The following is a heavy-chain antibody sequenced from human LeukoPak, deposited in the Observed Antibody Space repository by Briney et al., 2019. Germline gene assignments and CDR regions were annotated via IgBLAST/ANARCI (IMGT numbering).Heavy chain of an antibody. D-gene: IGHD3-22*01. V-gene: IGHV3-23*01. Sequence: TGGSVRLSCAASGFTFSSYAMSWVRQAPGKGLEWVSAISGSGGSTYYADSVKGRFTISRDNSKNTLYLQMNSLRAEDTAVYYCAKHPLTYYYDSSGYYLYYFDYWGQGTLVTVSS. J-gene: IGHJ4*02. CDR3: AKHPLTYYYDSSGYYLYYFDY. CDR2: ISGSGGST. CDR1: GFTFSSYA.